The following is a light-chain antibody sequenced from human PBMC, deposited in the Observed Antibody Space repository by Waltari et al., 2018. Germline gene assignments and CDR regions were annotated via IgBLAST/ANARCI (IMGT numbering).Light chain of an antibody. J-gene: IGKJ2*01. CDR2: AVS. Sequence: EIVLTQSPGTLSLSPGEGATLSCWASQSVGSSYLAWFQQKPGQAPRLLSYAVSSRATGVPDRFSGSGSGTDFTLTINRLEPEDSAVYYCQQYGSPPYTFGQGTKLEI. V-gene: IGKV3-20*01. CDR3: QQYGSPPYT. CDR1: QSVGSSY.